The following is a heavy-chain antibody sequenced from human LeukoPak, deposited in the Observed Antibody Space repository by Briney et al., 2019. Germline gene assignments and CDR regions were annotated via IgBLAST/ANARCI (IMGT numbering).Heavy chain of an antibody. CDR2: IYYSGST. D-gene: IGHD3-10*01. V-gene: IGHV4-59*01. Sequence: PSETLSLTCTVSGGSISSYYWSWIRQPPGKGLEWIGYIYYSGSTNYNPSLKSRVTISVGTSKNQFSLKLSSVTAADTAVYYCARAAVRGVVDYWGQGTLVTVSS. J-gene: IGHJ4*02. CDR3: ARAAVRGVVDY. CDR1: GGSISSYY.